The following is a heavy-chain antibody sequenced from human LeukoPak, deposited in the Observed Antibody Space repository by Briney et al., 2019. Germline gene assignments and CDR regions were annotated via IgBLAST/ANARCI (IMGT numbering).Heavy chain of an antibody. Sequence: GGSLRLSCTASGFTFSSYWMSWVRQAPGKGLEWVANIQQDGSEKYYVDSVKGRFTISRDNAKNSLYLQMNSLRAGDTAVYYCARGGLWGSFDYWGQGTLVTVSS. V-gene: IGHV3-7*01. D-gene: IGHD5-18*01. J-gene: IGHJ4*02. CDR3: ARGGLWGSFDY. CDR2: IQQDGSEK. CDR1: GFTFSSYW.